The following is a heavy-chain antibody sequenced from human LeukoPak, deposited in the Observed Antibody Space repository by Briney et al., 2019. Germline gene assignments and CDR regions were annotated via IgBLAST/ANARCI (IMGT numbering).Heavy chain of an antibody. Sequence: QSGGSLRLSCVASGFTLSYYGMPWVRQAPGKGLEWVAVISYDGTNKYYADSVKGRFTISRDNSKNTLSLQMNSLRAEDTAVYYCAKDRGRSSASFDYWGQGNLVTVSS. V-gene: IGHV3-30*18. CDR3: AKDRGRSSASFDY. D-gene: IGHD3-10*01. CDR1: GFTLSYYG. CDR2: ISYDGTNK. J-gene: IGHJ4*02.